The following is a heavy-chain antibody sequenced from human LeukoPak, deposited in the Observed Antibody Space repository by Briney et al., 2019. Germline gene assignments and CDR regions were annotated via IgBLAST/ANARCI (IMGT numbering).Heavy chain of an antibody. CDR3: SGGGSITLAGY. D-gene: IGHD3-10*01. V-gene: IGHV3-74*01. Sequence: GGSLRLSCAASGFTFSNSYMHWVRQAPGKGLVWVSRITSDGSSTNYADSVKGRFTISRDNAKNTLLLQMNSLRAEDTAVYYCSGGGSITLAGYWGQGTLVTVSS. CDR1: GFTFSNSY. J-gene: IGHJ4*02. CDR2: ITSDGSST.